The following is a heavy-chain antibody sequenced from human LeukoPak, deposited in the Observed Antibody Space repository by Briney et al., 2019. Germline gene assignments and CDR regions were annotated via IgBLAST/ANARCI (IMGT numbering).Heavy chain of an antibody. J-gene: IGHJ4*02. D-gene: IGHD3-10*01. CDR3: AKVSGESLSGSFQLDY. V-gene: IGHV1-2*02. CDR1: GYTFTGYY. CDR2: IYPNSGGT. Sequence: GASVKVSCKASGYTFTGYYMHWVRQAPGQGLEWMGWIYPNSGGTNYAQKFQGRVTMTRDTSTSTAYMDLSRLRSDDTAVYYCAKVSGESLSGSFQLDYWGQGTLVTVSS.